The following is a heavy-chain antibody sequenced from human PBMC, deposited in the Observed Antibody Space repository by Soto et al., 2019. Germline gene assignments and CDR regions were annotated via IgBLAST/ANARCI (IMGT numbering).Heavy chain of an antibody. Sequence: QVQLQESGPGLVKPSGTLSLTCAVSGGSISSSNWWSWVRQPPGKGLEWIGEIDHSGSTNYNPSLKSRAIISIDKSRSQFFLQLSSVTAADTAVYYCAGAVDAPWYYVDYWGQGTLVTVSS. D-gene: IGHD6-19*01. J-gene: IGHJ4*02. CDR3: AGAVDAPWYYVDY. V-gene: IGHV4-4*02. CDR1: GGSISSSNW. CDR2: IDHSGST.